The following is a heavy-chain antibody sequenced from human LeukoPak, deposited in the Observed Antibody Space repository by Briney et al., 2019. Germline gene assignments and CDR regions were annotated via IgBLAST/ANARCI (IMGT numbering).Heavy chain of an antibody. D-gene: IGHD3-3*01. CDR1: GGSISTSNYY. CDR2: IFYSGST. J-gene: IGHJ6*03. Sequence: SETLSLTCTVSGGSISTSNYYWGWIRQPPGKGLEWIGNIFYSGSTYYSPSLRSRVTISLDTSRNQFSLKLNSVTAADTAVYYCARQTRGLRFWVGNYYYYYYMDVWGKGTTVTISS. V-gene: IGHV4-39*01. CDR3: ARQTRGLRFWVGNYYYYYYMDV.